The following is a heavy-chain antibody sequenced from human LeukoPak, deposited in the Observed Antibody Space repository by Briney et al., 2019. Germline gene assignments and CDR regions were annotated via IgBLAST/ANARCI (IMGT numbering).Heavy chain of an antibody. CDR3: AKGPPYSNYVSWFDP. V-gene: IGHV3-30*18. J-gene: IGHJ5*02. CDR2: ISYDGSNK. D-gene: IGHD4-11*01. CDR1: GFTFSSYG. Sequence: GRSLRLSCAAPGFTFSSYGMHWVRQAPGKGLEWVAVISYDGSNKYYADSVKGRFTISRDNSKNTLYLQMNSLRAEDTAVYYCAKGPPYSNYVSWFDPWGQGTLVTVSS.